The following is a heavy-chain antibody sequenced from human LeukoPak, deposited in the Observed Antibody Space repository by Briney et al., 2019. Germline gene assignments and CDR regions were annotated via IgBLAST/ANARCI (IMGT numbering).Heavy chain of an antibody. CDR2: INHSGST. CDR1: GGSFSGYY. J-gene: IGHJ4*02. Sequence: SETLSLTCAVYGGSFSGYYWSWIRQPPAKGLEWIGEINHSGSTNYNPSLKSRVTISVDTSKNQFSLKLSSVTAADTAVYYCARGRLPSTYYYDSSGYYSDYWGQGTLVTVSS. D-gene: IGHD3-22*01. V-gene: IGHV4-34*01. CDR3: ARGRLPSTYYYDSSGYYSDY.